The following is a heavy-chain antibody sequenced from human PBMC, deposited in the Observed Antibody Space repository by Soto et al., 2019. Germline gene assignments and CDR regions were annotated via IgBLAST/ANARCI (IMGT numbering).Heavy chain of an antibody. Sequence: QVQLVQSGAEEKKPGASVKVSCKASGYTFTNYAMHWVRQAPGQRLEWMGWINAGNGNTKYSQKFQGRVTITRDTSAITAYMELSSLRSEDTAVYYCATSYSGYDYHYDYGMYVWGQGTKVTVSS. D-gene: IGHD5-12*01. CDR2: INAGNGNT. J-gene: IGHJ6*02. V-gene: IGHV1-3*05. CDR1: GYTFTNYA. CDR3: ATSYSGYDYHYDYGMYV.